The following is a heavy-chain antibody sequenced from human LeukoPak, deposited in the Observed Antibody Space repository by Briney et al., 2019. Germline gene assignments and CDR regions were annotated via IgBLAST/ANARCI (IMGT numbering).Heavy chain of an antibody. D-gene: IGHD1-7*01. CDR3: ATSANWNSDAFDI. V-gene: IGHV1-69*04. CDR2: IIPILGIA. CDR1: GGTFSSYA. Sequence: GASVKVSCKASGGTFSSYAISWVRQAPGQGLEWMGRIIPILGIANYAQKFQGRVTITADTSTDTAYMELSSLRSEDTAVYYCATSANWNSDAFDIWGQGTMVTVSS. J-gene: IGHJ3*02.